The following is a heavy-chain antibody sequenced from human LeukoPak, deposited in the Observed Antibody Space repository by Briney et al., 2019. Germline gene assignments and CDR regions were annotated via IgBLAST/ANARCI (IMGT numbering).Heavy chain of an antibody. V-gene: IGHV5-51*01. J-gene: IGHJ4*02. CDR3: ARRDTGFEFFDS. CDR2: IYPGESDT. D-gene: IGHD5-12*01. CDR1: RYSFSNYW. Sequence: GESLKISCKGSRYSFSNYWIGWVRKMAGQGLEWIQLIYPGESDTRYSPSLQGQVTISADKSISTAYLQWSSLKASDTAIYYCARRDTGFEFFDSWGQGTLVTVSS.